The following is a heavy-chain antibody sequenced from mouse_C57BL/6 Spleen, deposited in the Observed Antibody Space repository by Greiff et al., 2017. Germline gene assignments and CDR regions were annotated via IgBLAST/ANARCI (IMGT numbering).Heavy chain of an antibody. CDR2: ITYDGSST. Sequence: EVMLVESEGGLVQPGSSMRLSCTASGFTFSDYYLAWVRQVPEKGLEWVANITYDGSSTYYLDSLKSRFIISRDNAKNILDLQMSSLKSEDIATYDCARVYYGSSHWYFDVWGTGTTVTVSS. J-gene: IGHJ1*03. CDR3: ARVYYGSSHWYFDV. D-gene: IGHD1-1*01. V-gene: IGHV5-16*01. CDR1: GFTFSDYY.